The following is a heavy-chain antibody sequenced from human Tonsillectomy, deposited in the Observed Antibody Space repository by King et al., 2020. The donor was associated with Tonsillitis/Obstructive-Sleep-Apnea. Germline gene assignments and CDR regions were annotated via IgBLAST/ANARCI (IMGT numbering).Heavy chain of an antibody. CDR2: IRGSGGST. V-gene: IGHV3-23*04. D-gene: IGHD3-3*01. CDR3: AKFGNVELLGYYYYMDV. CDR1: GFTFSSYA. Sequence: VQLVDSGGGLEQPGGSLRLSCVASGFTFSSYAMSWVRQAPGKGLEWVSGIRGSGGSTYYADSVKGRFTISRDNSKNTLYPQMNSLRAEDTAVYYCAKFGNVELLGYYYYMDVWGKGTTVTVSS. J-gene: IGHJ6*03.